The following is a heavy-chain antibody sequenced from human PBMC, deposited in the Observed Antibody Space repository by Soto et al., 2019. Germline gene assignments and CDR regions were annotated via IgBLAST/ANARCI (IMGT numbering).Heavy chain of an antibody. V-gene: IGHV1-69*13. CDR2: IIPLFGTP. CDR3: AAGIGITFGGVTREFDY. Sequence: SVKVSCKVSGGSFTTLAFSWVRQAPGQGLEWMGRIIPLFGTPNYAQKFQGRVAIFADESINTTYMELSSLTSEDPAVYYCAAGIGITFGGVTREFDYWGQGTMVTSPQ. CDR1: GGSFTTLA. D-gene: IGHD3-16*01. J-gene: IGHJ4*02.